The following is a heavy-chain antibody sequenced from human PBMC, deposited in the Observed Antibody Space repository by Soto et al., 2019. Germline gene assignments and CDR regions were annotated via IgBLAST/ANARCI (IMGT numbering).Heavy chain of an antibody. Sequence: GASVKVSCKASGFTFTSSAVQWVRQARGQRLEWIGWIVVGSGNTNYAQKFQERVTITRDMSTSTAYMELSSLRSEDTAVYYCAADTPTEDYYYYGMDVWGQGTTVTVSS. D-gene: IGHD4-17*01. CDR3: AADTPTEDYYYYGMDV. CDR2: IVVGSGNT. CDR1: GFTFTSSA. J-gene: IGHJ6*02. V-gene: IGHV1-58*01.